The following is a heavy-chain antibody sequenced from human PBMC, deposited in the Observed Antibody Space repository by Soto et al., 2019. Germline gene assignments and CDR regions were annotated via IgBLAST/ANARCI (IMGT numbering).Heavy chain of an antibody. D-gene: IGHD1-26*01. Sequence: QVQLQESGPGLVKPSQTLSLTCTVSGGSITSGAYYWSWIRQHPGKGLEWIGYISYSGNTYYNASLKSRVTLSVDTSKGQFSLKLSSVTAADTAVYCCARGGWVRYSGTYSRFDYWGQGTLVTVSS. J-gene: IGHJ4*02. CDR3: ARGGWVRYSGTYSRFDY. CDR1: GGSITSGAYY. CDR2: ISYSGNT. V-gene: IGHV4-31*03.